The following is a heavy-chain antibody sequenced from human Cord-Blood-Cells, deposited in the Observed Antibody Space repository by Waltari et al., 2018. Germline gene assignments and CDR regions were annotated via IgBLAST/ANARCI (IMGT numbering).Heavy chain of an antibody. CDR2: ISYDGSNK. CDR1: GFTFSSYA. V-gene: IGHV3-30-3*01. D-gene: IGHD3-9*01. CDR3: ARFRLIFEAVAI. J-gene: IGHJ3*02. Sequence: QVQLVESGGGVVQPGRSLRLSCAASGFTFSSYAMHWVRQAPGQGQEWVAVISYDGSNKYYANSVKCRFTISRDNSKNTLYLQMNSLRAEDTAVYYCARFRLIFEAVAIWGQGTMVTVSS.